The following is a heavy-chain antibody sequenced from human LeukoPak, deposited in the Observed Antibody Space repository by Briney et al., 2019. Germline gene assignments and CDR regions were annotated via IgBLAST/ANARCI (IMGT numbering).Heavy chain of an antibody. CDR1: GYTFSDYY. D-gene: IGHD1-14*01. Sequence: ASVKVSCKASGYTFSDYYIHWVRQAPGQGLECMGWINPNTGATNYVQKFKGRVTMTRDTSISTAYMELSSLRSDDAAVYYCTRDSANKPFDYWGQGTLVTLSS. J-gene: IGHJ4*02. CDR2: INPNTGAT. CDR3: TRDSANKPFDY. V-gene: IGHV1-2*02.